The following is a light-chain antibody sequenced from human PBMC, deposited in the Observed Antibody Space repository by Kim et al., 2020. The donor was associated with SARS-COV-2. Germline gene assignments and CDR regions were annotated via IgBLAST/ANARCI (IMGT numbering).Light chain of an antibody. Sequence: DIVMTQSPLSLPVTPGEPASISCRSSQSLLHSNGYNYLDWYLQKPGQSPQLLIYLGSNRASGVPDRFSGSGSGTDFTLKISRVEAEDVGVYYCRQAIQTLLTFGGGTKVDIK. CDR1: QSLLHSNGYNY. CDR2: LGS. V-gene: IGKV2-28*01. J-gene: IGKJ4*01. CDR3: RQAIQTLLT.